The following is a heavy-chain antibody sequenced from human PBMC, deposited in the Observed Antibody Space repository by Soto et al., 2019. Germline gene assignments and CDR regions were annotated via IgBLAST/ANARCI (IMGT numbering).Heavy chain of an antibody. Sequence: GESLKISCKASGYSFSSYWIGWVRQVPGKGLEWMGIIFPDDSETRYSPSFEGQVSISVDKSITTAYLQWSSLKASDTAMEYCNRRLYDNSGYRYVDFWGQGTLVTVSS. CDR2: IFPDDSET. CDR1: GYSFSSYW. D-gene: IGHD3-22*01. CDR3: NRRLYDNSGYRYVDF. J-gene: IGHJ4*02. V-gene: IGHV5-51*01.